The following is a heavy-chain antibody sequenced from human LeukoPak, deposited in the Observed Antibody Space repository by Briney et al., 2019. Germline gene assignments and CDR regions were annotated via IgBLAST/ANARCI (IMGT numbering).Heavy chain of an antibody. D-gene: IGHD6-13*01. Sequence: PGGSLRLSCAASGFIFSNYWMSWVRQAPGKGLEWVANINQDGSAKYYVDSVKGRFTISRDNAQNSLYLQVNSLRAEDTAVYYCATSAAAAVSDWGQGTLVTVSS. J-gene: IGHJ4*02. V-gene: IGHV3-7*03. CDR1: GFIFSNYW. CDR3: ATSAAAAVSD. CDR2: INQDGSAK.